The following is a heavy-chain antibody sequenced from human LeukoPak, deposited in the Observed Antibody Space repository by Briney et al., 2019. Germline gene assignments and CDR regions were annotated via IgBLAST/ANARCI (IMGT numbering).Heavy chain of an antibody. Sequence: PGGSLRLSCAASGFTFSSYSMNWVRQAPGKGLEWVSYISSASGSIYYADSVKGRFTISRDNAKNTLYLQMNSLRVEDTAVYYCAKRLWSSSTSCYDCWFDPWGQGILVAVSS. CDR2: ISSASGSI. CDR1: GFTFSSYS. J-gene: IGHJ5*02. CDR3: AKRLWSSSTSCYDCWFDP. D-gene: IGHD2-2*01. V-gene: IGHV3-48*04.